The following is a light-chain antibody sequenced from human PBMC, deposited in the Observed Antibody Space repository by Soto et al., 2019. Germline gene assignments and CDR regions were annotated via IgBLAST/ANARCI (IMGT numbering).Light chain of an antibody. Sequence: DIVMTQSPDSLAVSLGERVTINCKSSQSLLYSSNNKNYLAWYQLKPGQPPKLLIYWTSTRESGVPDRFSGSGSGTYFTLTISSLQAEDAALYYYQQYYYSPPLFGPGTKVDI. J-gene: IGKJ3*01. CDR1: QSLLYSSNNKNY. V-gene: IGKV4-1*01. CDR3: QQYYYSPPL. CDR2: WTS.